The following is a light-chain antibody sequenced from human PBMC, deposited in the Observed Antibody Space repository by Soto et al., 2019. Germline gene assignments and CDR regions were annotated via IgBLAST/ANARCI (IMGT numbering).Light chain of an antibody. J-gene: IGLJ3*02. CDR1: TTDIVDYKY. V-gene: IGLV2-14*01. CDR2: EVR. CDR3: SSYLNNNTPV. Sequence: QSALTQPASVSGSPGQSITISCTGTTTDIVDYKYVSWYQQHPGKAPRLLIYEVRNRPSGVSNRFSGSESGNTASLTISGLQAEDEADYYCSSYLNNNTPVVGGGTKVTVL.